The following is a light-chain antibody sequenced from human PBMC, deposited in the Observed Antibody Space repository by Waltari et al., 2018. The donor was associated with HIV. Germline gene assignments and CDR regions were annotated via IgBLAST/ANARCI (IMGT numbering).Light chain of an antibody. Sequence: QSALTQPASVSGSPAQSLTISCTGTSSDVGGYKFVPWYQHHPGKAPKLMIYEVSNRPSGVSNRFSGSKSGNTASLTISGLQAEDEADYYCTSYTSSSTPVVFGGGTKLTVL. CDR1: SSDVGGYKF. V-gene: IGLV2-14*01. J-gene: IGLJ2*01. CDR2: EVS. CDR3: TSYTSSSTPVV.